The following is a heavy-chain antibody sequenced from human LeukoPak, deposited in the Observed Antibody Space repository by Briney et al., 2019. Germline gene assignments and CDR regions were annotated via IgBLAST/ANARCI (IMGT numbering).Heavy chain of an antibody. CDR2: IRYDGSNK. D-gene: IGHD3-9*01. CDR1: GFTFSTYG. J-gene: IGHJ6*03. CDR3: AKDQSDDNYYMDV. Sequence: GGSLRLSCAASGFTFSTYGMHWVRQAPGKGLEWVALIRYDGSNKYYADSVKGRFTISRDNSKNTLYLQMNSLRAEDTAVYYCAKDQSDDNYYMDVWGKGTTVTISS. V-gene: IGHV3-30*02.